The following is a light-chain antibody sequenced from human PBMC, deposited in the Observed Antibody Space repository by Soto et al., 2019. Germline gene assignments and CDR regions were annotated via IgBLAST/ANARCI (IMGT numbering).Light chain of an antibody. V-gene: IGKV3-20*01. Sequence: EIVLTQSPGTLSLSPGERATLSCRASQSVSASFLAWYQQKPGQAPRLLIYGASSRATGIPDRFSGSGSGTDFTLNISRLDPEDAAVYYCQQRGTFGQGTKLEIK. CDR3: QQRGT. CDR1: QSVSASF. CDR2: GAS. J-gene: IGKJ2*02.